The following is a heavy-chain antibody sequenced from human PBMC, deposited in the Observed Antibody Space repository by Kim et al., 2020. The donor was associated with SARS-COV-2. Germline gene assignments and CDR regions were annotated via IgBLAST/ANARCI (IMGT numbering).Heavy chain of an antibody. CDR2: IYHSGST. J-gene: IGHJ4*02. V-gene: IGHV4-30-2*01. Sequence: SETLSLTCGVSGGSISSGGYSWSWIRQPPGKGLEWIGYIYHSGSTYYNPSLKSRVTISVDRSKNQFSLKLSSVTAADTAVYYCARVSYDSSGYTFDYWGQGTLVTVSS. CDR3: ARVSYDSSGYTFDY. CDR1: GGSISSGGYS. D-gene: IGHD3-22*01.